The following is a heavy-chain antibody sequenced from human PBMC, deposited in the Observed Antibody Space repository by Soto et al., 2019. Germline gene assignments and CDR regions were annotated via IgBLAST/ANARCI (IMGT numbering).Heavy chain of an antibody. J-gene: IGHJ6*03. CDR1: GFTFSSYA. V-gene: IGHV3-64*01. CDR3: VSDPSSSRGANYYYYYMDV. Sequence: PGGSLRLSCAASGFTFSSYAMHWVRQAPGKGLEYVSAISSNGGSTYYANSVKGRFTISRDNSKNTLYLQMGSLRAEDMAVYYCVSDPSSSRGANYYYYYMDVWGKGTTVTVSS. CDR2: ISSNGGST. D-gene: IGHD6-6*01.